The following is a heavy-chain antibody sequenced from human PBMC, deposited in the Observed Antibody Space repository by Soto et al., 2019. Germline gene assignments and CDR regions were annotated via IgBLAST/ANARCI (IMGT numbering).Heavy chain of an antibody. CDR1: GGTFRSYS. Sequence: QVQLVQSGAEVKKPGSSVKVSCKASGGTFRSYSISWVRQAPGQGLEWMGGIIPIFDITNYAQKFQGKVTITSYESTSTAYLELSSLGSDDTAVYYCARPDEGGYSSNKHYYNALDVWGQGTTFT. CDR3: ARPDEGGYSSNKHYYNALDV. D-gene: IGHD3-22*01. J-gene: IGHJ6*02. CDR2: IIPIFDIT. V-gene: IGHV1-69*01.